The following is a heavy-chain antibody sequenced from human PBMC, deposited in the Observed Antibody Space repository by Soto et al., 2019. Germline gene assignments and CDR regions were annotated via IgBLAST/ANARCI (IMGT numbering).Heavy chain of an antibody. Sequence: QVQLQASGPGLVKPSQTLSLTCTVSGGSISSGGYYWSWIRQHPGKGLEWIGYIYYSGSTYYNPSLKNRVTRSVDTAKNHYSLKLSSVTAADTDVHHGGREVPPLVGATTSSLYIWGQGTMVTVSS. D-gene: IGHD1-26*01. CDR2: IYYSGST. CDR1: GGSISSGGYY. J-gene: IGHJ3*02. CDR3: GREVPPLVGATTSSLYI. V-gene: IGHV4-31*03.